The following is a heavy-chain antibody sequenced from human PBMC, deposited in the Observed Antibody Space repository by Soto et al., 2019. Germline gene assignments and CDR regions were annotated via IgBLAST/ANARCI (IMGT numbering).Heavy chain of an antibody. Sequence: GGSLRLSCAASGFTFSSYAMSWVRQAPGKGLEWVSAISGSGGSTYYADSVKGRFTISRDNSKNTLYLQMNSLRAEDTAVYYCANQAVAGTTNSDYFDYWGQGTLVTVSS. CDR1: GFTFSSYA. V-gene: IGHV3-23*01. J-gene: IGHJ4*02. CDR2: ISGSGGST. D-gene: IGHD6-19*01. CDR3: ANQAVAGTTNSDYFDY.